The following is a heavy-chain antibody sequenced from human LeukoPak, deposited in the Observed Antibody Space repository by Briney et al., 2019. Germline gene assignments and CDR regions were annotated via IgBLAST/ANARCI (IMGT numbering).Heavy chain of an antibody. Sequence: GRSLRLSCAASGFTFSNFAVHWVRQAPGKGLEWVAVISGDGSNKYYADSVKGRFTISRDNSKNTLYLQMNGLRAEDTAIYYCAREYDIAVYYFDYWGQGDLVTVSS. D-gene: IGHD2-15*01. CDR3: AREYDIAVYYFDY. CDR2: ISGDGSNK. V-gene: IGHV3-30-3*01. J-gene: IGHJ4*02. CDR1: GFTFSNFA.